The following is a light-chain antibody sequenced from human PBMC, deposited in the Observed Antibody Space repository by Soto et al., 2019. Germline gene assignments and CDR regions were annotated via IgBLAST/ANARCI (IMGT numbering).Light chain of an antibody. V-gene: IGKV1-39*01. CDR1: QSISNY. CDR3: QQSYGTPII. CDR2: AAS. J-gene: IGKJ1*01. Sequence: DIQMTQSPFSLSAPVGDRVTITCRASQSISNYLNWYQQKQGKAPKLLIYAASTLQSGVPSRFSGSGSGTDFTLTISSLQPEDSATYYCQQSYGTPIIFGQGTKVDIK.